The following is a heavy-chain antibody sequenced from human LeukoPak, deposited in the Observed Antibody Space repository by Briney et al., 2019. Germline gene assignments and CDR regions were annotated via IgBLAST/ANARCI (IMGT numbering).Heavy chain of an antibody. Sequence: GGSLRLSCAASGFTFSDHAMSWVRQAPAKGLEWVSSINGNGGGSYYIDSVKGRFTVSRDNSKNTLYLQMNSLRAEDTAVYYCAKAKDIVLMVLYFDYWGQGTLVTVSS. J-gene: IGHJ4*02. D-gene: IGHD2-8*01. CDR1: GFTFSDHA. V-gene: IGHV3-23*01. CDR3: AKAKDIVLMVLYFDY. CDR2: INGNGGGS.